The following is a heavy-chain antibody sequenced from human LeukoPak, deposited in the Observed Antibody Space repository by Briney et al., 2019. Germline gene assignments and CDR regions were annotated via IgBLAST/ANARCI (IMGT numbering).Heavy chain of an antibody. Sequence: SETVSLTCTVSGGAISRYYWSWIRQPPGKGLEWIGYIYYSGSTNYNPSLKSRVTISLDTYKNQFPLKLSSATAADTAVYYCARLLGYWDYFDFLGQGTLVTVSS. CDR1: GGAISRYY. J-gene: IGHJ4*02. V-gene: IGHV4-59*08. CDR3: ARLLGYWDYFDF. CDR2: IYYSGST. D-gene: IGHD3-22*01.